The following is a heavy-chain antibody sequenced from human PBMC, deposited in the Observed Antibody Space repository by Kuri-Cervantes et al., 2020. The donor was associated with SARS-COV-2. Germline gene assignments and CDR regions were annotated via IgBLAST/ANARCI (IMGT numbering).Heavy chain of an antibody. J-gene: IGHJ4*02. CDR3: AKDVAVGAHGVFDY. D-gene: IGHD1-26*01. Sequence: GGSLRLSCAASGFTFSSYGMHWVRQAPGKGLEWVAFIRCDGSNKYYADSVKGRFTISRDNSKNTLYLQMNSLRAEDTAVYYCAKDVAVGAHGVFDYWGQGTLVTVSS. V-gene: IGHV3-30*02. CDR1: GFTFSSYG. CDR2: IRCDGSNK.